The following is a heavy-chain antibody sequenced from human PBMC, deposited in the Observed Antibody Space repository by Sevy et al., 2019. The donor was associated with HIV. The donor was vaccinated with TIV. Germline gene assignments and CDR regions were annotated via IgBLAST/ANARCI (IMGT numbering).Heavy chain of an antibody. V-gene: IGHV3-21*01. CDR1: GFSGGSYS. CDR2: ISFTTNNT. J-gene: IGHJ4*02. D-gene: IGHD3-16*01. Sequence: GGSLRLSCAASGFSGGSYSMNWVRQAPGKGLEWVSFISFTTNNTYYVDSVKGRFTISRDNAKNSVYLQMNSLRAEDTAVYYCSSGGGYWGQGTLVTVSS. CDR3: SSGGGY.